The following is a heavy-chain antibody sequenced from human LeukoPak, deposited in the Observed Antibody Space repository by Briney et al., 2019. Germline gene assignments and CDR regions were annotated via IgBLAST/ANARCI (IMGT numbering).Heavy chain of an antibody. CDR1: GGSFSGYY. J-gene: IGHJ4*02. CDR2: INHSGST. CDR3: ARGVRSSIYSYGFMNY. V-gene: IGHV4-34*01. Sequence: SETLSLTCAVYGGSFSGYYWGWIRQPPGKGLEWIGEINHSGSTNYNPSLKSRVTMSVDTSKNQFSLKLSSVTAADTAVYYCARGVRSSIYSYGFMNYWGQGTLVTVSS. D-gene: IGHD5-18*01.